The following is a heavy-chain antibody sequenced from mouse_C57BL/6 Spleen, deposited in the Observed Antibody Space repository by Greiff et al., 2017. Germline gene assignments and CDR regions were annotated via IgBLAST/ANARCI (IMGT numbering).Heavy chain of an antibody. CDR1: GYTFTSYW. D-gene: IGHD1-1*01. CDR3: ARWREITTVVALYWYFGV. Sequence: QVQLQQPGAELVKPGASVKLSCKASGYTFTSYWMHWVKQRPGQGLEWIGMIHPNSGSTNYNEKFKSKATLTVDKSASTAYMQLSSLTSEDSAVYYCARWREITTVVALYWYFGVWGTGTTVTVYS. V-gene: IGHV1-64*01. CDR2: IHPNSGST. J-gene: IGHJ1*03.